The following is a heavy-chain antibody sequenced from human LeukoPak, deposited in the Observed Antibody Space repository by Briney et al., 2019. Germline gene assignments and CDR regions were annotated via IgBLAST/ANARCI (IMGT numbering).Heavy chain of an antibody. J-gene: IGHJ5*02. CDR2: INPNSGGT. CDR3: ALYYDILTGYCT. Sequence: ASVKVFCNASGYTFTGYYKHWGRQAPGQRLEEMGWINPNSGGTNYAQKFQGRVTMTRDTSISTGYMELSRLRSDDTAVYYCALYYDILTGYCTWGQGTLVTVSS. D-gene: IGHD3-9*01. V-gene: IGHV1-2*02. CDR1: GYTFTGYY.